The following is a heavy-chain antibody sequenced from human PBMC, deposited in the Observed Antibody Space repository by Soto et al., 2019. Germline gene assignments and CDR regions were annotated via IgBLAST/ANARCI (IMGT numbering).Heavy chain of an antibody. Sequence: QVQLVQSGAEVKKPGASVKVSCKASGYTFTSYGISWVRQAPGQGLEWMGWISAYNGNTNYAQKLQVRVTMNTDTPTSTAYMELRSLRSDDTAVYYCARDGIVVVPAATNYYYYGMDVWGQGTTVTVSS. CDR2: ISAYNGNT. J-gene: IGHJ6*02. D-gene: IGHD2-2*01. CDR1: GYTFTSYG. V-gene: IGHV1-18*04. CDR3: ARDGIVVVPAATNYYYYGMDV.